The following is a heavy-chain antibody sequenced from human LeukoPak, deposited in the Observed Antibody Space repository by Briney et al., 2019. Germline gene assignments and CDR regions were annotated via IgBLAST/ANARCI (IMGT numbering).Heavy chain of an antibody. V-gene: IGHV4-34*01. Sequence: PSETLSLTCAVYGGSFSGYYWSWIRQPPGKGLEWIGEINHSGSTNYNPSLKSRVTISVDTSKNQFSLKLSSVTAADTAVYYCARDSSWGFRNWFDPWGQGTLVTVSS. D-gene: IGHD6-13*01. CDR2: INHSGST. J-gene: IGHJ5*02. CDR1: GGSFSGYY. CDR3: ARDSSWGFRNWFDP.